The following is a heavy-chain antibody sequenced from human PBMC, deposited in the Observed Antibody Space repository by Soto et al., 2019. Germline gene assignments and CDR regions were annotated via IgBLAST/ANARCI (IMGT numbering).Heavy chain of an antibody. CDR3: AKELRSGYSGYYYYGMDV. J-gene: IGHJ6*02. V-gene: IGHV3-30*18. CDR1: GFTFSSYG. CDR2: ISYDGSNK. D-gene: IGHD3-3*01. Sequence: VGSLRLSCAASGFTFSSYGMHWVRQAPGKGLEWVAVISYDGSNKYYADSVKGRFTISRDNSKNTLYLQMNSLRAEDTAVYYCAKELRSGYSGYYYYGMDVWGQGTTVTVSS.